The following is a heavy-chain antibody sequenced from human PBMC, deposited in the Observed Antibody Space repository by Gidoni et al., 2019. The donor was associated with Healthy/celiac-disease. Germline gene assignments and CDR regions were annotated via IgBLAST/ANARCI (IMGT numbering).Heavy chain of an antibody. V-gene: IGHV3-21*01. D-gene: IGHD3-9*01. CDR3: ARGGGEYYDILTGYYFDY. CDR2: ISRSSSYI. J-gene: IGHJ4*02. CDR1: GFTFRSYS. Sequence: EVQLVESGGGLVKPGGSLRLSCAASGFTFRSYSMNWVRQAPGKGLEWVSSISRSSSYIYYADSVKGRFTISRDNAKNSLYLQMNSLRAEDTAVYYCARGGGEYYDILTGYYFDYWGQGTLVTVSS.